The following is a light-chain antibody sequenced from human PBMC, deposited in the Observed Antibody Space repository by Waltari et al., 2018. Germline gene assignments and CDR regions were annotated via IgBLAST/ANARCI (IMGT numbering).Light chain of an antibody. CDR1: ERVGHDV. J-gene: IGKJ2*01. CDR3: QQYSSSVMYT. Sequence: IVLTQSPGTLSLSPGETATLSCRARERVGHDVLAWYHQKPGQTPRLLIYGASISATGIPDRFSGSGSGTDFILIISRLEPEDSGVYFCQQYSSSVMYTFGQGTKLEI. CDR2: GAS. V-gene: IGKV3-20*01.